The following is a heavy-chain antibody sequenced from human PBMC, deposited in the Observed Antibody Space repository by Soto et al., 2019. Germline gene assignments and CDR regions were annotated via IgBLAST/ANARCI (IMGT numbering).Heavy chain of an antibody. V-gene: IGHV3-30*18. Sequence: QVQLVESGGGVVQPGRSLRLSCAASGFTFSSYGMHWVRQAPGKGLEWVAVISYDGSSKYYADSVKGRFTISRDNSKNTLYLQMNSLRAEDTAVYYCAKVIDGGNSEHYGMDVWGQGTTVTVSS. CDR3: AKVIDGGNSEHYGMDV. J-gene: IGHJ6*02. CDR1: GFTFSSYG. CDR2: ISYDGSSK. D-gene: IGHD2-21*02.